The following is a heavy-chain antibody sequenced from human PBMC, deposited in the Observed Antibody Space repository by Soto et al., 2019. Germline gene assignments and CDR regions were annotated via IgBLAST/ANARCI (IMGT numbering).Heavy chain of an antibody. D-gene: IGHD2-21*02. V-gene: IGHV4-30-2*01. Sequence: SETLSLTCAVSGGYISGGYYSWSWIRQPPGKGLEWIGFIYNSGSTYYNSSLKSRVTISVDRSKNHFSLKLLSVTAADTAIYYCARSGVTGIVIPSHWFDPWGQGTLVTVSS. J-gene: IGHJ5*02. CDR3: ARSGVTGIVIPSHWFDP. CDR2: IYNSGST. CDR1: GGYISGGYYS.